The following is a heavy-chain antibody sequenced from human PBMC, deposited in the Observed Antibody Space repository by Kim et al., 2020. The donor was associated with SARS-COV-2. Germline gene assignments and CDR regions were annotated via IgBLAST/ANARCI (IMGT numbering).Heavy chain of an antibody. CDR1: GFAFSTSW. V-gene: IGHV3-74*03. D-gene: IGHD3-22*01. Sequence: GGSLRLSCAASGFAFSTSWMHWVRQAPGKGLVWVSRISSDGSDITYADSVKGRFTISRDNAKNTLYLQMNGLRTEDTAVYYCAKVGDYDSSGFYAFFRSWGQGTRVTVSS. CDR3: AKVGDYDSSGFYAFFRS. J-gene: IGHJ5*02. CDR2: ISSDGSDI.